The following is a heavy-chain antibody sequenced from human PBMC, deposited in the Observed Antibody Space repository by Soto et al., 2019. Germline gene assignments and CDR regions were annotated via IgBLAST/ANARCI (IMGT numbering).Heavy chain of an antibody. CDR1: GYIFSGYG. V-gene: IGHV1-18*01. CDR2: ISPYNGNK. CDR3: VRDLDGSGSYYTDY. Sequence: QVQLVQSGAEVKKPGASVKVSCRASGYIFSGYGINWVRQVPGQGLEWMGWISPYNGNKNYAPKFQGRVTMTTDTSTSTAYMELRSLRSDDTAVYYCVRDLDGSGSYYTDYWGQGSLVTVSS. J-gene: IGHJ4*02. D-gene: IGHD3-10*01.